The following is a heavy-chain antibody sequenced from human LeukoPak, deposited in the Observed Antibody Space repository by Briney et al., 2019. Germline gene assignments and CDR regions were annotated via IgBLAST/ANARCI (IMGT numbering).Heavy chain of an antibody. J-gene: IGHJ4*02. D-gene: IGHD6-19*01. CDR1: GFTFSSYG. CDR3: ASRTGYSSGWYGLGY. CDR2: ISGSGGST. V-gene: IGHV3-23*01. Sequence: GGSLRLSCAASGFTFSSYGMSWVRQAPGKGLEWVSAISGSGGSTYYADSVKGRFTISRDNSKNTLYLQMNSLRAEDTAVYYCASRTGYSSGWYGLGYWGQGTLVTVSS.